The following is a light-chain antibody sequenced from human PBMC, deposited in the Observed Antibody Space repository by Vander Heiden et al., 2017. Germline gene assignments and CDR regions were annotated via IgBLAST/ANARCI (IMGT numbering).Light chain of an antibody. J-gene: IGKJ1*01. CDR3: QQYYSTPPT. CDR2: WAS. V-gene: IGKV4-1*01. Sequence: DIVVTQSPASLAVSLGERATINSKSSQSVLYSSHKQTYLAWYQQKAGQPPKLLIYWASTRESGVPDRFSGSGSGTDFTLTISSLQAEDVAVYYCQQYYSTPPTFGQGTKVEIK. CDR1: QSVLYSSHKQTY.